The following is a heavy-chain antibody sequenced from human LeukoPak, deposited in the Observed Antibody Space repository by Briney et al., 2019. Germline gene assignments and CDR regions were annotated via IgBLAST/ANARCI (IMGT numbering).Heavy chain of an antibody. Sequence: SETLSLTCAVYGGSFSGYYWSWIRQPPGKGLEWIGEINHSGSTNYNPSLKSRVTISVDTSKNQFSLKLSSVTAADTAVYYCARDPALAARSQGSDYWGQGTLVTVSS. CDR3: ARDPALAARSQGSDY. CDR1: GGSFSGYY. CDR2: INHSGST. D-gene: IGHD6-6*01. J-gene: IGHJ4*02. V-gene: IGHV4-34*01.